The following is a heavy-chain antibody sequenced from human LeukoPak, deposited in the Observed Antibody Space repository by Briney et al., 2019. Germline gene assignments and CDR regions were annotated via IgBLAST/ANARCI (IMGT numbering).Heavy chain of an antibody. D-gene: IGHD3-9*01. V-gene: IGHV1-69*13. CDR2: IIPIFGTA. CDR1: GGTFSSYA. J-gene: IGHJ6*02. Sequence: SVKVSCKASGGTFSSYAISWVRQAPGQGLEWMGGIIPIFGTANYAQKFQGRVTITADESTSTAYMELSSLRSEDTAVYYCARGPRMTYDILTGYYYYYGMDVWGQGTTVTVSS. CDR3: ARGPRMTYDILTGYYYYYGMDV.